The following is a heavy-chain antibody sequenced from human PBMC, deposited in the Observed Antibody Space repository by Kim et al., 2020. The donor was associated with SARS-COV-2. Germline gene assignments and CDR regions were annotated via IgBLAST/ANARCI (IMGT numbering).Heavy chain of an antibody. CDR3: ARGNYDESLTLSEYYNGMDV. V-gene: IGHV3-30*01. J-gene: IGHJ6*02. Sequence: GRFTISRDNSKSTLYLQMNSLRVEDTAVYYCARGNYDESLTLSEYYNGMDVWGQGTTVTVSS. D-gene: IGHD3-3*01.